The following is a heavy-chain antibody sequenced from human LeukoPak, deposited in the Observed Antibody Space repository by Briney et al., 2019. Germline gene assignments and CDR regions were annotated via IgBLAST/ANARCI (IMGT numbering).Heavy chain of an antibody. CDR2: ISGSGDDT. Sequence: GGSLRLSCAASGFTFRSYAMSWVRQAPGQGLEWVSAISGSGDDTYYADSVKGRFTISRDNSKNTLHLQMNSLRAEDTAVYYCAKDSGSVVAPPVYWGQGTLVTVSS. V-gene: IGHV3-23*01. D-gene: IGHD3-22*01. J-gene: IGHJ4*02. CDR3: AKDSGSVVAPPVY. CDR1: GFTFRSYA.